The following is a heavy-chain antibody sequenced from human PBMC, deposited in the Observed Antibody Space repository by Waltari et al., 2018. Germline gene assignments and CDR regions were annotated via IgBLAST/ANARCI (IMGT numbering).Heavy chain of an antibody. V-gene: IGHV1-8*01. CDR1: GYTFTSYG. D-gene: IGHD3-3*01. CDR2: MNPNSGNT. J-gene: IGHJ3*02. Sequence: QVQLVQSGAEVKKTGASVKVSCTAAGYTFTSYGINWVRPDPGQGLEWMGWMNPNSGNTGYSQKFQGRVTMTRNTSISTAYMELSSLRAEDTAVYYCARELSGYYRDAAFDIWGQGTMVTVSS. CDR3: ARELSGYYRDAAFDI.